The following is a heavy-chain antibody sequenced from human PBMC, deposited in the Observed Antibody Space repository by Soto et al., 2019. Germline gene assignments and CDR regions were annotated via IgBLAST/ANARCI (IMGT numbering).Heavy chain of an antibody. CDR2: VYYSGST. V-gene: IGHV4-59*01. J-gene: IGHJ3*02. CDR1: GGSISNYY. CDR3: ARAEMTTIRAFDI. Sequence: KPSETLSLTCTVSGGSISNYYWSWIRQPPGKGLEWIGYVYYSGSTKDNPSPKSRVTISVDTSKNQFSLKLSSVTAADTAVYFCARAEMTTIRAFDIWGQGTMVTV. D-gene: IGHD4-4*01.